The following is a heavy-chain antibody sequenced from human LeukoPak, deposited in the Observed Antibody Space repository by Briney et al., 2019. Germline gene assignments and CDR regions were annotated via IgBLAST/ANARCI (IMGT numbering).Heavy chain of an antibody. CDR3: AKDGRYCSSTSCYVDYYYMDV. V-gene: IGHV3-30*02. CDR2: IRYDGSNK. J-gene: IGHJ6*03. D-gene: IGHD2-2*01. CDR1: GFTFSSYA. Sequence: PGGSLRLSCAASGFTFSSYAMHWVRQAPGKGLEWVAFIRYDGSNKYYADSVKGRFTISRDNSKNTLYLQMNSLRAEDTAVYYCAKDGRYCSSTSCYVDYYYMDVWGKGTTVTVSS.